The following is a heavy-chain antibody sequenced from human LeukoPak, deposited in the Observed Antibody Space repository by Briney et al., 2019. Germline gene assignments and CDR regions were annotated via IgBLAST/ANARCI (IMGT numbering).Heavy chain of an antibody. CDR2: INPSGGST. Sequence: ASVKVSCKASGYTFTSYYMHWVRQPPGQGLEWMGIINPSGGSTSYAQKFQGRVTMTRDTSTSTVYMELSSLRSEDTAVYYCASGGGINCSSTSCYDYWGQGALVTVSS. CDR1: GYTFTSYY. V-gene: IGHV1-46*01. J-gene: IGHJ4*02. D-gene: IGHD2-2*01. CDR3: ASGGGINCSSTSCYDY.